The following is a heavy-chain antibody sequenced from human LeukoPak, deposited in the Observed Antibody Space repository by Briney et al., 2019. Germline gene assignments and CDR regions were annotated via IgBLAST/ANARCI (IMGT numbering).Heavy chain of an antibody. CDR2: IYSGGST. J-gene: IGHJ6*03. CDR3: ARELQSLIRGDYYYYMDV. Sequence: GGSLRLSCAASGFTVSSNYMSWVRQAPGKGLEWVSVIYSGGSTYYADSVKGRFTISRDNSKNTLYPQMNSLRAEDTAVYYCARELQSLIRGDYYYYMDVWGKGTTVTVSS. D-gene: IGHD3-10*01. CDR1: GFTVSSNY. V-gene: IGHV3-53*01.